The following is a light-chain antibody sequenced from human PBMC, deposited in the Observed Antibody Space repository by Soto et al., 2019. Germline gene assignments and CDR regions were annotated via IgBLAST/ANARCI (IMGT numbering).Light chain of an antibody. V-gene: IGLV2-14*01. CDR2: DVS. CDR3: SSYTSSSTRL. Sequence: QSALTQPASVSGSAGQSITISCTGTSSDVGGYNYVSWYQQHPGKAPKLMIYDVSNRPSGVSNRFSGSKSGNTASLTISGLQAEDEADYYCSSYTSSSTRLFGGGTQLTVL. CDR1: SSDVGGYNY. J-gene: IGLJ2*01.